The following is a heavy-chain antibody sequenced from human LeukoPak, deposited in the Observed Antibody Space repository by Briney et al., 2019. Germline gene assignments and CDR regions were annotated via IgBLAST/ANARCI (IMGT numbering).Heavy chain of an antibody. CDR3: AKLWPASRFLEWLFFDY. CDR2: ISGSGGST. D-gene: IGHD3-3*01. V-gene: IGHV3-23*01. CDR1: GFTFSSYA. J-gene: IGHJ4*02. Sequence: PGGSLRLSCAASGFTFSSYAMSWVRQAPGKGLEWVSAISGSGGSTYYADSVKGRFTISRDNSKNTLYLQMNSLRAEDTAVYYCAKLWPASRFLEWLFFDYWGQGTLVTVSS.